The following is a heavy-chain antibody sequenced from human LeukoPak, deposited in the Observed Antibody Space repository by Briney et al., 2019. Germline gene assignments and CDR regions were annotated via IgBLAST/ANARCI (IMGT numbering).Heavy chain of an antibody. Sequence: GGSLRLSCAASGFTFSSFTMNWVRQAPGKGLEWVSYIAFGPTTTYYADSVRGRFTISRDNSKNTLYLQMNSLRAEDTAVYYCAKDHYYDSSGYYYGEYFQHWGQGTLVTVSS. D-gene: IGHD3-22*01. CDR1: GFTFSSFT. CDR2: IAFGPTTT. J-gene: IGHJ1*01. CDR3: AKDHYYDSSGYYYGEYFQH. V-gene: IGHV3-48*01.